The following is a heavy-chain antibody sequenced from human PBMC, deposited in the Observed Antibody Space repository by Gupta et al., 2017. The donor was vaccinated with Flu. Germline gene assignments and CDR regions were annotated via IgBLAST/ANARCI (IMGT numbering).Heavy chain of an antibody. Sequence: SLGHFYTCWFRQAPGKGLEWVSYISSSGSTIYYADSVKGRFTISRDNAKNSLYLQMNSLRAEDTAVYYGARENVLRYFDWAVPNYSYYGM. D-gene: IGHD3-9*01. CDR3: ARENVLRYFDWAVPNYSYYGM. V-gene: IGHV3-11*01. CDR2: ISSSGSTI. CDR1: SLGHFY. J-gene: IGHJ6*01.